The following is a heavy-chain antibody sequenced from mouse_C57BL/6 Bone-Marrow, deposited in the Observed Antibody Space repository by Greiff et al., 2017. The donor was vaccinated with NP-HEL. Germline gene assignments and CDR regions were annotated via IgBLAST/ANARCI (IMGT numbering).Heavy chain of an antibody. V-gene: IGHV6-3*01. D-gene: IGHD4-1*01. CDR1: GFTFSNYW. CDR3: TGELGDY. J-gene: IGHJ2*01. Sequence: DVQLVESGGGLVQPGGSMKLSCVASGFTFSNYWMNWVRQSPEKGLEWVAQIRLKSDNYATHYAESVKGRFTISRDDSKSSVYLQMNNLRAEDTGIYYCTGELGDYWGQGTTLTVSS. CDR2: IRLKSDNYAT.